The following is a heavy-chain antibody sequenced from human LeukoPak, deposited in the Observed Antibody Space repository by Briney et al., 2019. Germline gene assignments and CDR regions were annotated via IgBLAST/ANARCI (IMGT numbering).Heavy chain of an antibody. Sequence: SETLSLTCAVYGGSFSGYYWSWFRQPPGKGLEWVGEINHSGSTNYHPSLKRRVTMSLDTSKHQFSLKLSSVTAADTAVYYCARRAARPGFDYWGQGTLVTVSS. CDR3: ARRAARPGFDY. J-gene: IGHJ4*02. CDR1: GGSFSGYY. V-gene: IGHV4-34*01. CDR2: INHSGST. D-gene: IGHD6-6*01.